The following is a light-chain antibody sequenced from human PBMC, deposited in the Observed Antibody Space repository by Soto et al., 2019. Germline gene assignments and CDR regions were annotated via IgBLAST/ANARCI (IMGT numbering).Light chain of an antibody. V-gene: IGKV3D-15*01. Sequence: VLRQSPATLSLSPGERATLSCRASQSVSTSLAWYQQKPGQAPRLLIYDTSKRATGIPARFSGSGSGTEFTLTISSLQSEDFAEYHCQQYNNWPQTFGQGTKVDIK. J-gene: IGKJ1*01. CDR2: DTS. CDR3: QQYNNWPQT. CDR1: QSVSTS.